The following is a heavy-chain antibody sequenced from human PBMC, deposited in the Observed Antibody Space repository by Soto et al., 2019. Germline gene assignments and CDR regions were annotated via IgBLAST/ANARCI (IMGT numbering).Heavy chain of an antibody. CDR3: ARDPRDLIDSSGYYYGWFDP. V-gene: IGHV1-18*01. D-gene: IGHD3-22*01. Sequence: GASVKVSCKASGYTFTSYGISWVRQAPGQGLEWMGWISAYNGNTNYAQKLQGRVTMTTDTSTSTAYMELRSLRSDDTAVYYCARDPRDLIDSSGYYYGWFDPWGQGTLVTVSS. CDR1: GYTFTSYG. J-gene: IGHJ5*02. CDR2: ISAYNGNT.